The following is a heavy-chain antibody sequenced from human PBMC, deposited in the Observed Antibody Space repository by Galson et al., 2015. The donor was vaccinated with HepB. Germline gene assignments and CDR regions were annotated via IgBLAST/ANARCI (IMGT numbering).Heavy chain of an antibody. Sequence: QSGAEVKKPGESLRISCKGSGYSLTSYWISWVRQMPGKGLEWMGRIDPSDSYTNYSPSFQGHVTISADKSISTAYLQWSSLKASDTAMYYCAITIFGVVIPPVYYYGMDVWGQGTTVTVSS. CDR1: GYSLTSYW. CDR3: AITIFGVVIPPVYYYGMDV. V-gene: IGHV5-10-1*01. D-gene: IGHD3-3*01. J-gene: IGHJ6*02. CDR2: IDPSDSYT.